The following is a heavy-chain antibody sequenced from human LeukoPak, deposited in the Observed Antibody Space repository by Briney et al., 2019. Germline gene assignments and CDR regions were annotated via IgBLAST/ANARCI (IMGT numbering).Heavy chain of an antibody. D-gene: IGHD1-26*01. Sequence: GGSLRLFCAASGFTFSSYGMHWVRQAPGKGLEWVAVISYDGSNKYYADSVKGRFTISRDNSKNTLYLQMDSLRAEDTAVYYCAKGREGYSGSYTPFDSWGQGTLVAVSS. CDR2: ISYDGSNK. V-gene: IGHV3-33*05. J-gene: IGHJ4*02. CDR1: GFTFSSYG. CDR3: AKGREGYSGSYTPFDS.